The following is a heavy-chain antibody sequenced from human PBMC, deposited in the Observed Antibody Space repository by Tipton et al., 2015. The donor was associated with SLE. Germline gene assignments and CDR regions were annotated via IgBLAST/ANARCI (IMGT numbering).Heavy chain of an antibody. D-gene: IGHD3-22*01. V-gene: IGHV3-21*01. J-gene: IGHJ4*02. CDR3: ARERDTYDSSGYYYFDY. CDR1: GFTFSDYA. CDR2: ISRGAADI. Sequence: SLRLSCVASGFTFSDYAMAWVRQSPGKGLDWVSSISRGAADIYYAGSVKGRFTISRDDAKSSLYLQLNSLRAEDTAVYFCARERDTYDSSGYYYFDYWGQGALVTVSS.